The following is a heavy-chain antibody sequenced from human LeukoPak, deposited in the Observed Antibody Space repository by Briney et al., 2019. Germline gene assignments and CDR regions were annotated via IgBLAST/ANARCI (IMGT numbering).Heavy chain of an antibody. CDR2: ISGSGGST. V-gene: IGHV3-23*01. D-gene: IGHD2-15*01. CDR3: AKTGGGYYYYYMDV. CDR1: GFTFSRYA. Sequence: GGSLRPSCAASGFTFSRYAMSWVRQAPGKGLEWVSAISGSGGSTYYADSVKGRFTISRDNSKNTLYLQMNSLRAEDTAVYYCAKTGGGYYYYYMDVWGKGTTVTISS. J-gene: IGHJ6*03.